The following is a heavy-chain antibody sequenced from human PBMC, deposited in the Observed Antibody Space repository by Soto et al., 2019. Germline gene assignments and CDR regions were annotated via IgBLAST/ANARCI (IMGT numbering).Heavy chain of an antibody. CDR3: ARDRRIAAAADFHFDS. V-gene: IGHV3-48*01. CDR1: GFTFSAYS. J-gene: IGHJ4*02. CDR2: ISSRTNTI. Sequence: EVQLVESGGGLVQPGGSLRLSCAASGFTFSAYSMNWVRQAPGKGLEWVSYISSRTNTIYYADSVQGRFTISRDDAKNALYVQMGSLRAEDTAVYYCARDRRIAAAADFHFDSWGQGTLVTVSS. D-gene: IGHD6-13*01.